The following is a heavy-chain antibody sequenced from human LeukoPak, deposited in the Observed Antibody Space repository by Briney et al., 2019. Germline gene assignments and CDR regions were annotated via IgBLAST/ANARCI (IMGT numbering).Heavy chain of an antibody. CDR2: FDPEDGET. CDR1: GYTLTELS. D-gene: IGHD5-18*01. Sequence: ASLKVSCKVSGYTLTELSMHWVRQAPGKGLEWMGGFDPEDGETIYAQKFQGRVTMTEDTSTDTAYMELSSLRSEDTAVYYCAIAIMDTALFDYWGQGTLVTVSS. V-gene: IGHV1-24*01. J-gene: IGHJ4*02. CDR3: AIAIMDTALFDY.